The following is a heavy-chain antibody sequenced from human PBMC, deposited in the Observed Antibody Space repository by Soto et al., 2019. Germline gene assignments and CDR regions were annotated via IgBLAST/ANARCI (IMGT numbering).Heavy chain of an antibody. Sequence: GEFRRLSYAASGFTFRSYELNWVSQAPGRGLEWISYISSSGSTIYYADSVKGRFTISRDNAKNSLYLQMNSLRAEDTAVYYCARERGLAYNLFDPGGQGTLVTVSS. V-gene: IGHV3-48*03. CDR1: GFTFRSYE. CDR3: ARERGLAYNLFDP. J-gene: IGHJ5*02. CDR2: ISSSGSTI. D-gene: IGHD3-9*01.